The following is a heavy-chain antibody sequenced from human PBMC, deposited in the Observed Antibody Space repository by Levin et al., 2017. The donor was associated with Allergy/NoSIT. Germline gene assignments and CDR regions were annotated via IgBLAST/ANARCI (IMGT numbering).Heavy chain of an antibody. CDR3: AKGEFRLGELSSDFDY. J-gene: IGHJ4*02. D-gene: IGHD3-16*02. V-gene: IGHV3-30*18. Sequence: GESLKISCAASGFTFSSYGMHWVRQAPGKGLEWVAVISYDGSNKYYADSVKGRFTISRDNSKNTLYLQMNSLRAEDTAVYYCAKGEFRLGELSSDFDYWGQGTLVTVSS. CDR1: GFTFSSYG. CDR2: ISYDGSNK.